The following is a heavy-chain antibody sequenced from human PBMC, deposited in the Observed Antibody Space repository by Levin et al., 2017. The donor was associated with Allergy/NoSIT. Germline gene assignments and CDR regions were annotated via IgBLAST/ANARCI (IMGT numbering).Heavy chain of an antibody. D-gene: IGHD2-2*01. CDR1: GDSIGSSSYC. J-gene: IGHJ3*01. CDR3: ARGKGYSSSRVAFDF. V-gene: IGHV4-39*07. Sequence: SQTLSLPCTVSGDSIGSSSYCWGWLRQPPGKGLEWIGTIYNSGSTYSNPSLKSRVTISVDTSKNQFSLRLNSATAADTAVYYCARGKGYSSSRVAFDFWGQGTMVTVSS. CDR2: IYNSGST.